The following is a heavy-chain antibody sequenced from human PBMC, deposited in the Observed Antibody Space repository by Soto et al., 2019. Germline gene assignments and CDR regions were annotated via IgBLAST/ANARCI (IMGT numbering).Heavy chain of an antibody. V-gene: IGHV3-66*01. CDR3: ARDTYDDY. CDR1: GVTVSNNY. D-gene: IGHD3-3*01. CDR2: IYSGGRT. Sequence: EVQLVESGSGLAQPGGSLRLSCAASGVTVSNNYMSWVRQAPGKGLEWVSVIYSGGRTYYADSVKGRFIISRDSSKNTLYLQMNSLRAEDTAVYYCARDTYDDYRGQGTLVTVSS. J-gene: IGHJ4*02.